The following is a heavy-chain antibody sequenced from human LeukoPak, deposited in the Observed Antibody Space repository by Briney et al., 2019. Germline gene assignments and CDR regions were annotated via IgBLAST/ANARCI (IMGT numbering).Heavy chain of an antibody. D-gene: IGHD6-19*01. Sequence: GSLRLSCAASGFTCSSYAMSWVRQAPGKGLEGVAATSGSGGSIYYAVSVKGRFPISRDNSKDTLYLQMNSLRAEHTVIYYCAKNTGRQWLFGYWGQGTLVTVSS. CDR2: TSGSGGSI. V-gene: IGHV3-23*01. CDR1: GFTCSSYA. J-gene: IGHJ4*02. CDR3: AKNTGRQWLFGY.